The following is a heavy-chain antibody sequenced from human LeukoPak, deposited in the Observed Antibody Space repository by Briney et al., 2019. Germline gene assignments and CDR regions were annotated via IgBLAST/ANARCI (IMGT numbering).Heavy chain of an antibody. Sequence: GGSLRLSCAASGFTFSSYAMHWVRQAPGKGLEWVAVISYDGSNKYYADSVKGRFTISRDNSKNTLYLQMNSLRAENTAVYYCARDSGYCSGGSCYGYPNAFDIWGQGTMVTVSS. CDR1: GFTFSSYA. V-gene: IGHV3-30-3*01. D-gene: IGHD2-15*01. CDR3: ARDSGYCSGGSCYGYPNAFDI. J-gene: IGHJ3*02. CDR2: ISYDGSNK.